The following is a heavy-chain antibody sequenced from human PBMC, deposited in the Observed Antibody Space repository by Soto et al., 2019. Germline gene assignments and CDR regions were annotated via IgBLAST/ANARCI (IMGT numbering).Heavy chain of an antibody. J-gene: IGHJ1*01. CDR3: ARDFVHGDHPEYFQH. CDR2: IYSGGST. V-gene: IGHV3-66*01. Sequence: EVQLVESGGGLVQPGGSLRLSCAASGFTVSSNYMNWVRQAAGKGLEWVSVIYSGGSTYYADSVKGRFTISRDNSKNTLSLQMNSLRAEDTAVYYCARDFVHGDHPEYFQHWGQGTLVTVSS. D-gene: IGHD4-17*01. CDR1: GFTVSSNY.